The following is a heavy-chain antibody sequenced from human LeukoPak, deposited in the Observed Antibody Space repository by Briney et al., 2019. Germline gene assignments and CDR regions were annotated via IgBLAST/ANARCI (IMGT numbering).Heavy chain of an antibody. D-gene: IGHD4-17*01. V-gene: IGHV3-23*01. CDR3: AGDPNGDYIGTFDM. CDR2: ISGSGGST. J-gene: IGHJ3*02. CDR1: EFTFSSYG. Sequence: HPGGCLRLSCAASEFTFSSYGMSWVRQAPGKGLEWVSSISGSGGSTQYADSVQGRFAISRDNSKNTLYLQMNSLRAEDAAVYFCAGDPNGDYIGTFDMWGRGTMVSVSS.